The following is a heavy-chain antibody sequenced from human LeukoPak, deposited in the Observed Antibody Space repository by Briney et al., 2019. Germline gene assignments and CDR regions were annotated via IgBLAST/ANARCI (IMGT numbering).Heavy chain of an antibody. CDR3: ARPFPYYYDSSGYFFVGPHKAYWYFDL. Sequence: SQTLSLTCAVSGGAISSSSYYWGWSRQPPGKGLGWIGGIYYSGSTYYNPSLTSPVTISVGTSNNKLSLEPSSVTAADTAVYYCARPFPYYYDSSGYFFVGPHKAYWYFDLWGRGTLVTVSS. CDR1: GGAISSSSYY. D-gene: IGHD3-22*01. J-gene: IGHJ2*01. V-gene: IGHV4-39*01. CDR2: IYYSGST.